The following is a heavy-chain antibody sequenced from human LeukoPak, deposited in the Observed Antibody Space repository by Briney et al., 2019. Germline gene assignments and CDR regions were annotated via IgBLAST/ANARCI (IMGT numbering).Heavy chain of an antibody. CDR1: GGSISSDY. CDR3: ARVTENYGSARRHDYYYYYMDV. Sequence: SETLSLTCTVSGGSISSDYWGWVRQPPAKGLEWIGYIHYSGNTNYNPSLKSRVTISVDTSKNQFSLKLSSVTAADTAVYYCARVTENYGSARRHDYYYYYMDVWGKGTTVTISS. CDR2: IHYSGNT. J-gene: IGHJ6*03. V-gene: IGHV4-59*01. D-gene: IGHD3-10*01.